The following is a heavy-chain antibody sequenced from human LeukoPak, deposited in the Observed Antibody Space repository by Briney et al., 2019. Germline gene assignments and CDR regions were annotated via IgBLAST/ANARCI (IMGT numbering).Heavy chain of an antibody. CDR1: GFTVSSNY. CDR2: IYSGGST. CDR3: ARYYDSSGYYPYYYYGMDV. D-gene: IGHD3-22*01. J-gene: IGHJ6*02. Sequence: GGSLRLSCAASGFTVSSNYMSWVRQAPGKGLEWVSVIYSGGSTYYADSVKGRFTVSRDDAKNSLYLQMNSLRAEDTAVYYCARYYDSSGYYPYYYYGMDVWGQGTTVTVSS. V-gene: IGHV3-53*01.